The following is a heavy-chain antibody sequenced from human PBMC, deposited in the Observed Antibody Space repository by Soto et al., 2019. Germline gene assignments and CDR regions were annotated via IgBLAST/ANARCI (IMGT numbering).Heavy chain of an antibody. Sequence: GGSLRLSCAASGFTFSSYCMHWVRQAPGKGLEWVAVMSYDGSNKYYADSVKGRFTISRDNSKNTLYLQMKRLRAEDTAVYYCAKDTYYYGSGTFNWFEPWGEGTLVTVSS. CDR2: MSYDGSNK. V-gene: IGHV3-30*18. CDR3: AKDTYYYGSGTFNWFEP. J-gene: IGHJ5*02. D-gene: IGHD3-10*01. CDR1: GFTFSSYC.